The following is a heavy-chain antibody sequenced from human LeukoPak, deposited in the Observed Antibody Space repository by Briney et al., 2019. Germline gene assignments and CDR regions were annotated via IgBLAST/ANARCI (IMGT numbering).Heavy chain of an antibody. V-gene: IGHV3-53*01. Sequence: PGGSLRLSCAASGFTVITYDMPWVRQAPGKGLEWVSVLYSDGNTKYADSVQGRFTISRDNSKNTLYLEMNSLSPDDTAVYYCARGVEPLAANTLAYWGQGTLVTVSS. CDR2: LYSDGNT. CDR1: GFTVITYD. J-gene: IGHJ4*02. CDR3: ARGVEPLAANTLAY. D-gene: IGHD1-14*01.